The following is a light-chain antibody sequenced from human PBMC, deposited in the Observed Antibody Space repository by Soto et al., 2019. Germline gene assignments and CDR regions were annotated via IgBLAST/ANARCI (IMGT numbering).Light chain of an antibody. V-gene: IGKV1-5*03. CDR3: QQYSNWPLT. Sequence: DIQMTQSPSTLSASVGDRVSINCRASQSISAWLAWYQQKPGKAPRLLIYKASTLEIGVPSRFSGSGSGTEFTLTISSLQSEDFALYYCQQYSNWPLTFGRGTKVDIK. CDR2: KAS. J-gene: IGKJ4*01. CDR1: QSISAW.